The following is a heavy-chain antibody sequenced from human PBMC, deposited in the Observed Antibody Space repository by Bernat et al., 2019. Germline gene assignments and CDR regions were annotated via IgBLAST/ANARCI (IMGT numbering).Heavy chain of an antibody. J-gene: IGHJ3*02. CDR3: ARGYCSGGSCYLGAFDI. V-gene: IGHV3-74*01. Sequence: EVQLVESGGGSVQPGGSLRLSCAGSGVAISGHWMSWVRQGPGKGPVWVARIKHDGSMTSYADSVKGRFTISRDNAKNTLYLQMNSLRAEDTAVYYCARGYCSGGSCYLGAFDIWGQGTMVTVSS. CDR1: GVAISGHW. D-gene: IGHD2-15*01. CDR2: IKHDGSMT.